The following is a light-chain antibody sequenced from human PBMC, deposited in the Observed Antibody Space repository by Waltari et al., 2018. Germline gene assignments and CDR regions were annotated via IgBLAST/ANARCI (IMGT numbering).Light chain of an antibody. CDR1: SSDTGKYNL. Sequence: QSALTQPASVSGSPGQSITIPCTGTSSDTGKYNLSYWYQQYPGKAPNLLLSQVRNRPSWISNRFSGSKSGNTASLTISGLQAEDEAHYYCCSYAGTTTSVVFGGGTKLTVL. J-gene: IGLJ2*01. V-gene: IGLV2-23*02. CDR2: QVR. CDR3: CSYAGTTTSVV.